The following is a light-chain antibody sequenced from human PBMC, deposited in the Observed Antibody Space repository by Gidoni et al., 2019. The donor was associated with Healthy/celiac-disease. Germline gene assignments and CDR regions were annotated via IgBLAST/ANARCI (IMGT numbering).Light chain of an antibody. CDR1: QIISSY. V-gene: IGKV1-39*01. CDR3: QQSYSTPFT. CDR2: AAS. J-gene: IGKJ3*01. Sequence: DIQMTQSPSALSASVGDRVTITCRASQIISSYLNWYQQKPGKAPQLLIYAASSLQSGVPSRFSGSGSGTDFTLTISSLQPEDFATYYCQQSYSTPFTFGPGTKVDIK.